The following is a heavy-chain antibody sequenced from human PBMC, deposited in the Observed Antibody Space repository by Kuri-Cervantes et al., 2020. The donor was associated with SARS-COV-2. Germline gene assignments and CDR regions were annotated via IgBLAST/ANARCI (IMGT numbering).Heavy chain of an antibody. CDR2: IKSKTDGGTT. D-gene: IGHD7-27*01. J-gene: IGHJ3*02. CDR3: TTDQILGMQAFDI. V-gene: IGHV3-15*01. Sequence: LSLTCAVYGGSFSGYYWSWIRQPPGKGLEWIGRIKSKTDGGTTDYAAPVKGRFTISRDDSKNTLYLQMNSLKTEDTAVYYCTTDQILGMQAFDIWGQGTMVTVSS. CDR1: GGSFSGYY.